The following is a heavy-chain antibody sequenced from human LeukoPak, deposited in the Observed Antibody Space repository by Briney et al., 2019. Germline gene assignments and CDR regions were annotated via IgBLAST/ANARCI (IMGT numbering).Heavy chain of an antibody. J-gene: IGHJ4*02. D-gene: IGHD3-3*01. CDR1: SYSISSNNW. CDR2: IYTSGGT. CDR3: ARDPNFPYFDY. V-gene: IGHV4-28*03. Sequence: ETLSLTCAVSSYSISSNNWWGWIRQPPGKGLEWIGRIYTSGGTNYNPSLKSRVTMSVDTSKNQFSLKLSSVTAADTAVYYCARDPNFPYFDYWGQGTLVTVSS.